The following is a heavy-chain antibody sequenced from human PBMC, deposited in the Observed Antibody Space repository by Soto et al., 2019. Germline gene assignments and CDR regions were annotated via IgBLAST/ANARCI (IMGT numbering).Heavy chain of an antibody. J-gene: IGHJ4*02. CDR1: GGTFSSYA. V-gene: IGHV1-69*01. CDR3: ASGTRRYDSSGYHHGY. D-gene: IGHD3-22*01. CDR2: IIPIFGTA. Sequence: QVQLVQSGAEVKKPGSSVKVSCKASGGTFSSYAISWVRQAPGQGLEWMGGIIPIFGTANYAQKFQGRVTITADDSTSTAYMELTSLRSEDTAVYYCASGTRRYDSSGYHHGYWGQGTLVTVSS.